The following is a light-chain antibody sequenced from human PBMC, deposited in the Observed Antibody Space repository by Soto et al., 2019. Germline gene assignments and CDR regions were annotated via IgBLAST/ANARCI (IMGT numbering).Light chain of an antibody. CDR1: QSVSRSY. V-gene: IGKV3-20*01. CDR3: QQYGSSPYT. CDR2: IAS. J-gene: IGKJ2*01. Sequence: EVVLTQSPGTLSLSPGERATLSCWASQSVSRSYSAWYQQKPGQAPRLLIYIASSRATGIPDRFSGSGSGTDFTLTISRLEPEDFAMYYCQQYGSSPYTFGQGTKLEIK.